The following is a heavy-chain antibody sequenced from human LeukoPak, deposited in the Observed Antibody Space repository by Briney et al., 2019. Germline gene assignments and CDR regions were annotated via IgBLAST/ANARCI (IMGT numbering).Heavy chain of an antibody. CDR1: GFTFSRYG. Sequence: GGSLRLSCAASGFTFSRYGTSWVRQAPGKGLEWVSAISGSGGRTYYADSVKGRFTISRDNSKNTLYLQMNSLRAEDTAVYNCAKGDFYGSGRDYYYYMDVWGKGTTVTISS. D-gene: IGHD3-10*01. CDR3: AKGDFYGSGRDYYYYMDV. CDR2: ISGSGGRT. J-gene: IGHJ6*03. V-gene: IGHV3-23*01.